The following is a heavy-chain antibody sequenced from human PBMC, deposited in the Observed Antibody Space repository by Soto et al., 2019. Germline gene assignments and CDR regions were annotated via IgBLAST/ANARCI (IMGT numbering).Heavy chain of an antibody. CDR2: IKQDGSEK. D-gene: IGHD6-19*01. V-gene: IGHV3-7*01. CDR3: ARDLHAVAGYYYSYYMDV. J-gene: IGHJ6*03. CDR1: GFTFSSYW. Sequence: GGSLRLSCAASGFTFSSYWMSWVRQAPGKGLEWVANIKQDGSEKYYVDSVKGRFTISRDNAKNSLYLQMNSLRAEDTAVYYYARDLHAVAGYYYSYYMDVWGKGTTVTVSS.